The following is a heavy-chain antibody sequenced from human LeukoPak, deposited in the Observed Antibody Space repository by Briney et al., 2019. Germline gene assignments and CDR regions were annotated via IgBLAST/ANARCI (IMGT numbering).Heavy chain of an antibody. CDR1: GGSFSGYY. D-gene: IGHD3-10*01. J-gene: IGHJ4*02. V-gene: IGHV4-34*01. CDR3: ARGAPRITMVRYKSRFDY. CDR2: INHSGST. Sequence: PSETLSLTCAVYGGSFSGYYWSWIRQPPGKGLEWIGEINHSGSTNYNPSLKSRVTISVDTSKNQFSLKLSSVTAADTAVYYCARGAPRITMVRYKSRFDYWGQGTLVTVSS.